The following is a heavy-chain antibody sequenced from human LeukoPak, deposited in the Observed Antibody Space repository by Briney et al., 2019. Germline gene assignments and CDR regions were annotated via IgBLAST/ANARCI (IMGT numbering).Heavy chain of an antibody. V-gene: IGHV1-8*01. CDR3: ARGDSWVRGVIIPNYYYMDV. J-gene: IGHJ6*03. CDR1: GYTFTSCD. CDR2: MNPNSGNT. D-gene: IGHD3-10*01. Sequence: ASVKVSCKASGYTFTSCDINWVRQATGQGLEWMGWMNPNSGNTGYAQKFQGRVTMTRNTSISTAYMELSSLRSEDTAVYYCARGDSWVRGVIIPNYYYMDVWGKGTTVTISS.